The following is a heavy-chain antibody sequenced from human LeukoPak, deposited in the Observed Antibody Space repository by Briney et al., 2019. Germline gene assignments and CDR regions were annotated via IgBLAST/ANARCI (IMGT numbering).Heavy chain of an antibody. CDR2: ISTSSRYI. CDR1: GFTLSTFD. J-gene: IGHJ5*02. D-gene: IGHD2-2*01. CDR3: ARADCSGSTCYLRHSWFDP. V-gene: IGHV3-21*06. Sequence: GGSLRLSCAASGFTLSTFDMNWVRQAPGKGLEWVSSISTSSRYIYYRDSVKGRFTISRDDAKNSLYLQMSSLRVEDTAVYYCARADCSGSTCYLRHSWFDPWGQGTLVTVSS.